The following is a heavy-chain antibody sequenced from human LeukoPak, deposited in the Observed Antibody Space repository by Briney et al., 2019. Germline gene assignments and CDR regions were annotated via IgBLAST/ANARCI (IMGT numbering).Heavy chain of an antibody. J-gene: IGHJ6*03. CDR2: ISWNSDGI. Sequence: GGSLRLSCAASGITFDDYAMHWVRQAPGKGLEWVSGISWNSDGIGYADSVKGRFTISRDNAKNSLYLQMNSLRAEDTALYYCAKDVRAVAGTWSHMDVWGKGTTVTVSS. CDR3: AKDVRAVAGTWSHMDV. CDR1: GITFDDYA. D-gene: IGHD6-19*01. V-gene: IGHV3-9*01.